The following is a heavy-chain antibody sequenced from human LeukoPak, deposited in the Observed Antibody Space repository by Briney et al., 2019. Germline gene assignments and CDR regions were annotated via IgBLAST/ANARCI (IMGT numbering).Heavy chain of an antibody. J-gene: IGHJ5*02. CDR2: IIPIFGTA. CDR1: GYTFTGYY. CDR3: ARPVMVRGVIRNWFDP. Sequence: ASVKVSCKASGYTFTGYYMHWVRQAPGQGLEWMGGIIPIFGTANYAQKFQGRVTITADESTSTAYMELSSLRSEDTAVYYCARPVMVRGVIRNWFDPWGQGTLVTVSS. D-gene: IGHD3-10*01. V-gene: IGHV1-69*13.